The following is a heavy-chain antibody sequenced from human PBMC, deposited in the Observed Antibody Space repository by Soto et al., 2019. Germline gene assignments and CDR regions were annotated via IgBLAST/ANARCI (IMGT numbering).Heavy chain of an antibody. Sequence: EVQLVESGGGLVQPGGSLRLSCAASGFRFSIYSMNWVRQAPGKGLEWSAYITGDTNRIKYADSVKGRFTISRDNAKNSVYLQMNNLRDEDTAVYYCARSVEGHFDYWGQGTVVTVSS. D-gene: IGHD6-19*01. CDR2: ITGDTNRI. CDR1: GFRFSIYS. CDR3: ARSVEGHFDY. V-gene: IGHV3-48*02. J-gene: IGHJ4*02.